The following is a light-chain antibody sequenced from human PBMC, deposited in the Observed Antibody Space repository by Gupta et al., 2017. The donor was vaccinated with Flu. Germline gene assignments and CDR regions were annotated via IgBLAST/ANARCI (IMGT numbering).Light chain of an antibody. CDR2: GAS. Sequence: TQSPATLYVSPGASPTLSCMASQSVKTNLAWYQQKPGQAPRLLIYGASKRATGVPARFSGSGSDTHFTLTIRSLQSEDFAVYYCQQYTNRYSFGQGTKVEIK. J-gene: IGKJ2*03. CDR1: QSVKTN. CDR3: QQYTNRYS. V-gene: IGKV3-15*01.